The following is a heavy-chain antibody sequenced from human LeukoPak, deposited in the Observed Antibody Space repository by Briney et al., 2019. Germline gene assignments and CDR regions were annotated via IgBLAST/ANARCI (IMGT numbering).Heavy chain of an antibody. D-gene: IGHD5-24*01. CDR2: IYTSGST. Sequence: PSETLSLTCTVSGGSISSGSYYWSWIRQPAGKGLEWIGRIYTSGSTNYNPSLKSRVTISVDTSKNQFSLKLSSVTAADTAVYYCARADGYNPYYMDVWGKGTTVTISS. CDR3: ARADGYNPYYMDV. V-gene: IGHV4-61*02. CDR1: GGSISSGSYY. J-gene: IGHJ6*03.